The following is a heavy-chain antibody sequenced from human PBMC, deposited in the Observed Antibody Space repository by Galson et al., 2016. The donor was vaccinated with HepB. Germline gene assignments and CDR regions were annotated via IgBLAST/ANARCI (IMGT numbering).Heavy chain of an antibody. CDR1: GGSISSNNW. Sequence: SETLSLTCAVSGGSISSNNWWSWVRQFPGKGLEWIGEIYHTGSTHYNPSLKSRVTISVDKSKNQFSLKLSSVTAADTALYYCARLSPLNWNYPRFDSWGQGTLVTVSS. CDR3: ARLSPLNWNYPRFDS. D-gene: IGHD1-7*01. CDR2: IYHTGST. J-gene: IGHJ5*01. V-gene: IGHV4-4*02.